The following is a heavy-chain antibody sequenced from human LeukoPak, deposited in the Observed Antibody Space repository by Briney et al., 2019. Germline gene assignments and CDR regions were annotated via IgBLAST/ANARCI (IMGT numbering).Heavy chain of an antibody. CDR2: FSGSGGST. J-gene: IGHJ6*02. V-gene: IGHV3-23*01. CDR3: AKDCGIAAAGIIYYYYYGMDV. CDR1: GLTFSSYA. Sequence: GGSRRLSWAASGLTFSSYAMSWFRQAPGKGLNWFSAFSGSGGSTYYADSVKGRFTISRDNSKNTLYLQMNSLRAEDTAVYYCAKDCGIAAAGIIYYYYYGMDVWGQGTTVTVSS. D-gene: IGHD6-13*01.